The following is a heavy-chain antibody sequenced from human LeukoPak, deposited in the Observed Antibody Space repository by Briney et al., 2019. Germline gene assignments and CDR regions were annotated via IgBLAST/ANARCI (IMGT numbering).Heavy chain of an antibody. D-gene: IGHD2-15*01. J-gene: IGHJ4*02. CDR2: INHSGST. CDR3: ARGPPALGDY. CDR1: GGSFSGYY. V-gene: IGHV4-34*01. Sequence: PSETLSLTCSVCGGSFSGYYWSWIRQPPGKGLEWIGEINHSGSTNHHPSLKSRGTISVDTSKNQFSLKLSSVTAADTAVYYCARGPPALGDYWGQGALVTVSS.